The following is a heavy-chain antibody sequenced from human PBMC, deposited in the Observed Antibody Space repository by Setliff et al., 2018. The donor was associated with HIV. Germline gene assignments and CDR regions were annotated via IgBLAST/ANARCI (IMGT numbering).Heavy chain of an antibody. J-gene: IGHJ6*03. CDR1: GGTFSSYP. D-gene: IGHD3-22*01. CDR3: ARGRNYDSSGYGDYYYYMDV. Sequence: SMKVSCKASGGTFSSYPISWVRQAPGQGLEWMGGIIPIFGTTHYAQKFQGRVTVTADESTSTAYMQLSSLRSDDTAVYYCARGRNYDSSGYGDYYYYMDVWGKGTTVTVSS. V-gene: IGHV1-69*13. CDR2: IIPIFGTT.